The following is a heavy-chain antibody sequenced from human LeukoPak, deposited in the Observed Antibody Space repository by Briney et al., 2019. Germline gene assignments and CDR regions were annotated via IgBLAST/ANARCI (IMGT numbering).Heavy chain of an antibody. D-gene: IGHD1-26*01. CDR1: GYTFTGYY. Sequence: ASVTLSCTASGYTFTGYYMHWVRQAPGQGLEWMGWINPNSGGTNYAQKFQGRVTMTRDTSISTAYMELSRLRSDDTAVYCCARDGPPSIVGGGGDWFDPWGEGALVGVCS. V-gene: IGHV1-2*02. J-gene: IGHJ5*02. CDR3: ARDGPPSIVGGGGDWFDP. CDR2: INPNSGGT.